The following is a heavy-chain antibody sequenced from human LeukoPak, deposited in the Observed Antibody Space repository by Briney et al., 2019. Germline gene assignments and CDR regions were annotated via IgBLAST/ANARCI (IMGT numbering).Heavy chain of an antibody. CDR2: ISYDGSNK. CDR1: GFTFSSYG. CDR3: AKDRSIVGATYPGY. D-gene: IGHD1-26*01. J-gene: IGHJ4*02. Sequence: PGGSLRLSCAASGFTFSSYGMHWVRQAPGKGLEWVAVISYDGSNKYYADSVKGRFTISRDNSKNTLYLQMNSLRAEDTAVYYCAKDRSIVGATYPGYWGQGTLVTVSS. V-gene: IGHV3-30*18.